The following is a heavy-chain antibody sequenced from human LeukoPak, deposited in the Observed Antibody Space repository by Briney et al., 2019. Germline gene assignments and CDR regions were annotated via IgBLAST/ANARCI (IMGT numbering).Heavy chain of an antibody. D-gene: IGHD2-2*03. CDR1: GFTFSSYE. CDR2: ISSSGGTI. J-gene: IGHJ5*01. V-gene: IGHV3-48*03. CDR3: ARDRGYCRSTSCYSYWFDS. Sequence: GGSLRLSCAASGFTFSSYEMNWVRQAPGKGLEWVSFISSSGGTIYYADSVKGRFTISRDNADNSLYLQMNSLRGEDTAVYYCARDRGYCRSTSCYSYWFDSWGQGTLVTVSS.